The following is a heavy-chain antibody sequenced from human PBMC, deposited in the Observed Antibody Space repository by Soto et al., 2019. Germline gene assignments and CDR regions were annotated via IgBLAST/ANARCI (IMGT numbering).Heavy chain of an antibody. J-gene: IGHJ4*01. CDR2: IYPYDSDT. CDR1: GCSFTSYW. CDR3: ARHLVGSTRGNFDY. V-gene: IGHV5-51*01. D-gene: IGHD2-2*01. Sequence: GESLKISCKTSGCSFTSYWIGWVRQMPGKGMEWMGNIYPYDSDTRYSPSFQGQVTISADTSITTAYLQWSGLRASDTAMYFCARHLVGSTRGNFDYWGQGTLVTVSS.